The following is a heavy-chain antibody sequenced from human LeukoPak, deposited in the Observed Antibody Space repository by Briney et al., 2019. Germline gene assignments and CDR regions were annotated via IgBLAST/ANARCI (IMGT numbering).Heavy chain of an antibody. CDR3: ARVSGLVREPNRGHAFDI. V-gene: IGHV3-21*01. CDR1: GFTFSSYS. CDR2: ISSSSSYI. J-gene: IGHJ3*02. Sequence: PGGSLRFSCAASGFTFSSYSMNWVAQAPGKGLKWVSSISSSSSYIYYADSVKGRFTISRDNAKNSLYLQMNSLRAEDTAVYYCARVSGLVREPNRGHAFDIWGQGTMVTVSS. D-gene: IGHD6-6*01.